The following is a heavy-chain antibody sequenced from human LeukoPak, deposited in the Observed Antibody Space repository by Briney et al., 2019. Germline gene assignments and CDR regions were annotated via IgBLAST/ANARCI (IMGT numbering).Heavy chain of an antibody. CDR3: ARGRSDHYLDS. CDR2: INPNSGVT. Sequence: GASVNVSCKASGYTFTGSYMQCVRQAPGQGLEWMGWINPNSGVTNYAQKLQGRVTMTRDTSISTAYMELSRLRSDDTAVYFCARGRSDHYLDSWGQGTLVTVSS. V-gene: IGHV1-2*02. CDR1: GYTFTGSY. D-gene: IGHD2-21*02. J-gene: IGHJ4*02.